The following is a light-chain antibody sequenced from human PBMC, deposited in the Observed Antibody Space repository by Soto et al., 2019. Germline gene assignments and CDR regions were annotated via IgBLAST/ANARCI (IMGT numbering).Light chain of an antibody. J-gene: IGKJ2*01. V-gene: IGKV3-11*01. Sequence: EIVLTQSPATLSLSPGERVILSCRASQSVSNSLAWYQQKPGQAPRLLIYDASNRASGIPARFSGSGSGTDFTLTISSLEPEDFAVYYCQQRSSWPPMYTFGQGTKLEIK. CDR3: QQRSSWPPMYT. CDR1: QSVSNS. CDR2: DAS.